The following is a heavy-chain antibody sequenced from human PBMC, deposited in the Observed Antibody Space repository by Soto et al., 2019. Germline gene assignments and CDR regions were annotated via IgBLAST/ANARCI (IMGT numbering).Heavy chain of an antibody. D-gene: IGHD3-22*01. CDR2: IDPSDSYT. V-gene: IGHV5-10-1*01. CDR3: ARVVDYYDPYYYYGMDV. Sequence: SCKGSGYSFTSYWISWVRQMPGKGLEWMGRIDPSDSYTNYSPSFQGHVTISADKSISTAYLQWSSLRAEDTAVYYCARVVDYYDPYYYYGMDVWGQGTTVTVSS. CDR1: GYSFTSYW. J-gene: IGHJ6*02.